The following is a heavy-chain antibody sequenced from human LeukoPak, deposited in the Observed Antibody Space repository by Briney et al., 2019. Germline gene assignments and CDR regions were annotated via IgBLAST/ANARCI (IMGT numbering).Heavy chain of an antibody. Sequence: GPTLVKATQTLTLTGTFAGFSLSTSGVGVGWFRQPPGKALEWLALIYCTYDNRYSPSLKSRLTIPKDTSKTQVVLTMTNMDPVDTATYYCAHRRAGSYYNSYFDYWGQGTLVTVSS. CDR1: GFSLSTSGVG. CDR3: AHRRAGSYYNSYFDY. D-gene: IGHD3-10*01. V-gene: IGHV2-5*01. J-gene: IGHJ4*02. CDR2: IYCTYDN.